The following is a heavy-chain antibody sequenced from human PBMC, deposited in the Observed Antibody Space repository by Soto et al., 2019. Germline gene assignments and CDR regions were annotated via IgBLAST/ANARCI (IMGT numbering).Heavy chain of an antibody. Sequence: EVQLVESGGGLVQPGGSLKLSCAASGFTVSGSAVHWVRQASGKGLEWVGRIRSKTNSYATAYAASVKGRFTISRDDSKNTAYLQMNSLKTEDTAVYYCTSHLVELSFPRAFDIWGQGTIVTVSS. J-gene: IGHJ3*02. CDR1: GFTVSGSA. D-gene: IGHD3-16*02. V-gene: IGHV3-73*01. CDR3: TSHLVELSFPRAFDI. CDR2: IRSKTNSYAT.